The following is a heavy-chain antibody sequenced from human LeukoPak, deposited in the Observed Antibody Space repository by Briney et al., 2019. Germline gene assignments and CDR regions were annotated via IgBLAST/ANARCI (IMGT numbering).Heavy chain of an antibody. CDR3: ARGEDSSFDY. D-gene: IGHD2-15*01. CDR1: GGTFSSYT. CDR2: IIPILGMA. V-gene: IGHV1-69*02. Sequence: SVKVSCKASGGTFSSYTISWVRQAPGQGLEWMGRIIPILGMANYAQKFQGRVTTTADKSTSTAYMELSSLRSEDTAVYYCARGEDSSFDYWGQGTLVTVSS. J-gene: IGHJ4*02.